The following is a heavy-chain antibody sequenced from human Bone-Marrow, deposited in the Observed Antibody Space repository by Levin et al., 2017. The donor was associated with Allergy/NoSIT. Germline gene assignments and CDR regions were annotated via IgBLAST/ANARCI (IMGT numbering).Heavy chain of an antibody. V-gene: IGHV3-23*01. CDR1: GFTFSNYA. CDR2: IRDSGGTT. D-gene: IGHD3-10*01. CDR3: VQERFSGAFDYGWGLFDF. Sequence: RAGGSLRLSCVASGFTFSNYAMSWVRQAPGKGLEWVSSIRDSGGTTVYADPVKGRFTISRDNSKNTLYLQMNSLRAEDTAVYYCVQERFSGAFDYGWGLFDFWGQGTLVTVSS. J-gene: IGHJ4*02.